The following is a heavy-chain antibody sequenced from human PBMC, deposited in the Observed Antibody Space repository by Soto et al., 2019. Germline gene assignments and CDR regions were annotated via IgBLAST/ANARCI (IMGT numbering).Heavy chain of an antibody. Sequence: SLTCTVSGGSISSYYWSWIRQPPGKGLEWIGYIYYSGSTNYNPSLKSRVTISVDTSKNQFSLKLSSVTAADTAVYNCERGPHSGYSSGRTYNWIDPWGQGTLVTVS. CDR2: IYYSGST. CDR3: ERGPHSGYSSGRTYNWIDP. J-gene: IGHJ5*02. V-gene: IGHV4-59*01. CDR1: GGSISSYY. D-gene: IGHD6-19*01.